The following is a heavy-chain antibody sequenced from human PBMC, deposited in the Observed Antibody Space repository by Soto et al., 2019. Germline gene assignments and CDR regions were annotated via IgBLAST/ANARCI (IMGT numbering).Heavy chain of an antibody. CDR3: ARESSRDYHNGMDV. D-gene: IGHD2-15*01. CDR2: IYYSGRT. Sequence: QVQLQESGPGLVKPSKTLSLTCTVSGGSISVGGYYWSWIRQHLGKGREWIGYIYYSGRTYYNSSLESRVTIRLDTSKNHFSLNLSSVTAADRAVYYCARESSRDYHNGMDVWGQGTTVTVSS. J-gene: IGHJ6*02. CDR1: GGSISVGGYY. V-gene: IGHV4-31*03.